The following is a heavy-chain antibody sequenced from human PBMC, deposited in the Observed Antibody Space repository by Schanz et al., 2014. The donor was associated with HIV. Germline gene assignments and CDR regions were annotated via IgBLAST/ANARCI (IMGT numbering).Heavy chain of an antibody. D-gene: IGHD3-3*02. CDR1: GGSFIDHA. J-gene: IGHJ6*02. Sequence: QVHLEQSGAEVRKPGSSMKVSCKTSGGSFIDHAISWVRQAPGQGLEWMVGIIPVFGTTNYAQKFQGRVTITADKSTSTAYMELNSLRSDDTAVYYCAKSPIFGDVIFYGMDVWGQGTTVTVSS. CDR2: IIPVFGTT. V-gene: IGHV1-69*06. CDR3: AKSPIFGDVIFYGMDV.